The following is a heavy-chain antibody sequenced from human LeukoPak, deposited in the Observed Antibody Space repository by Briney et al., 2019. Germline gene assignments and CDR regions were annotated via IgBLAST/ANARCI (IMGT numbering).Heavy chain of an antibody. Sequence: GSLRLSCAASGFTFCSYAMSWVRQPPGKGLEWIGSIYDSESTYYNPSLKSRVTISVDTSKNQFSLKLNSVTAADTAVYYCARHYGPWGQGTLVTVSS. CDR3: ARHYGP. CDR1: GFTFCSYA. D-gene: IGHD3-10*01. V-gene: IGHV4-39*01. CDR2: IYDSEST. J-gene: IGHJ5*02.